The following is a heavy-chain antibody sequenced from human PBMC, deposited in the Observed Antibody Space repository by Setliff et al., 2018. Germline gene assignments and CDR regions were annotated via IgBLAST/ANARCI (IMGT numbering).Heavy chain of an antibody. V-gene: IGHV4-61*02. D-gene: IGHD3-3*01. CDR2: IYTGGST. Sequence: PSETLSLTCSVSGDSINSGTYYWSWFRQSAGKGLEWIGRIYTGGSTNYNPSLKSRVTISLDTSKNRFSLTLTSVTAADTAVYYCARGRGLEWLPESWFDPWGQGTLVTAPQ. CDR1: GDSINSGTYY. J-gene: IGHJ5*02. CDR3: ARGRGLEWLPESWFDP.